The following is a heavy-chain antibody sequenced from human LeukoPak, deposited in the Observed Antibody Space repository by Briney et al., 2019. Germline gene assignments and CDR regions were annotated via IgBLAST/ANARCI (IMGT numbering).Heavy chain of an antibody. CDR2: IKSKTDGGTI. CDR1: GYSISSGY. D-gene: IGHD1-26*01. V-gene: IGHV3-15*01. CDR3: TTNDIVGTTNDAFDF. Sequence: KSSETLSLTCAVSGYSISSGYYWGWVRQAPGKGLAWVGRIKSKTDGGTIDYSAPVKGRFTISRDDSKTTVYLQMNSLETEDTAMYYCTTNDIVGTTNDAFDFWGQGTMVTVSS. J-gene: IGHJ3*01.